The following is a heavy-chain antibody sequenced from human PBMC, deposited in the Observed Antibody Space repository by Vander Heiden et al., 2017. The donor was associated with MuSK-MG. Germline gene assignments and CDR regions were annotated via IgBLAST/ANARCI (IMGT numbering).Heavy chain of an antibody. CDR3: ARRLGKRAVDV. V-gene: IGHV1-69*12. J-gene: IGHJ6*02. Sequence: QVQRLQSGAEVKKPGSSVKVSCKASGGTFSSYAISWVRQAPGQGLEWMGGIIPIFGTANDAQKFQGRVTITADEATSTAYMEMRRMRSEDTAVYYVARRLGKRAVDVWGQGTTITVYS. CDR1: GGTFSSYA. D-gene: IGHD3-16*01. CDR2: IIPIFGTA.